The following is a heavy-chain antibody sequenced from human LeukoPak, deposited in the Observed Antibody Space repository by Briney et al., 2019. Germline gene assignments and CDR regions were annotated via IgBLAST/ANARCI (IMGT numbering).Heavy chain of an antibody. CDR1: GFTFSSYG. CDR3: AKESYYRGSYMYYFGY. J-gene: IGHJ4*02. CDR2: IAYDGTNK. Sequence: PGGSLRLSCAASGFTFSSYGMHWVRQAPGKGLEWVAVIAYDGTNKYYADSVKGRFTISRDNSKNTLHLQMNSLRAEDTAVYYCAKESYYRGSYMYYFGYWGQGTLVTVSS. V-gene: IGHV3-30*18. D-gene: IGHD1-26*01.